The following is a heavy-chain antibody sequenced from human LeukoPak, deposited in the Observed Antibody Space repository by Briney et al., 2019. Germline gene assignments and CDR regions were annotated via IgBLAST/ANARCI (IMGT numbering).Heavy chain of an antibody. CDR3: AKSVRWGTSRYPEFDY. CDR1: GFTFSSYA. Sequence: GGSLRLSCAASGFTFSSYAMSWVRQAPGKGLEWVSALSGSGGSTYYADSVKGRFTISRDNSKNTLYLQMNSLRAEDTAVYYCAKSVRWGTSRYPEFDYWGQGTLVTVSS. J-gene: IGHJ4*02. D-gene: IGHD2-2*01. V-gene: IGHV3-23*01. CDR2: LSGSGGST.